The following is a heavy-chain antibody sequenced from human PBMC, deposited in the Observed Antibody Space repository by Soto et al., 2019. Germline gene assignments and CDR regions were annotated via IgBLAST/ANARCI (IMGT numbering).Heavy chain of an antibody. CDR3: ASSWFGVSKYFDY. CDR2: IRNRANSYAT. CDR1: GLSFSDHY. Sequence: EVQLVESGGGFVQPGGSLRLSCAASGLSFSDHYMDWVRQAPGRGLEWVGRIRNRANSYATEYAASVEGRFTISREDSKNSLYLQMNRLKIEDTAVYYCASSWFGVSKYFDYWGQGILVTVSS. J-gene: IGHJ4*02. V-gene: IGHV3-72*01. D-gene: IGHD3-10*01.